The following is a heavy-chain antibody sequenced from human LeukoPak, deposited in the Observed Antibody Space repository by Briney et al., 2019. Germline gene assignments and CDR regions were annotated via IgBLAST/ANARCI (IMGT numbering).Heavy chain of an antibody. D-gene: IGHD7-27*01. CDR2: IKSKTDGGTT. J-gene: IGHJ5*02. CDR3: TTEDEGLGNWFDP. Sequence: PGGSLRLSCAASGFTVSSNYMSWVRQAPGKGLEWVGRIKSKTDGGTTDYAAPVKGRFTISRDDSKNTLYLQMNSLKTEDTAVYYCTTEDEGLGNWFDPWGQGTLVTVSS. V-gene: IGHV3-15*01. CDR1: GFTVSSNY.